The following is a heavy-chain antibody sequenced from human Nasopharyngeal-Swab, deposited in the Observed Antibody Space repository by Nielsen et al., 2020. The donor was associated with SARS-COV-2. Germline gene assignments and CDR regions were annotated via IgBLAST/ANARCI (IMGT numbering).Heavy chain of an antibody. D-gene: IGHD6-25*01. Sequence: WIRQPPGKGLEWVPVIYSGGSTYYADSVKGRFTISRDNSKNTLYLQMNSLRAEDTAVYYCARDRFSGYMDVWGKGTTVTVSS. CDR3: ARDRFSGYMDV. J-gene: IGHJ6*03. V-gene: IGHV3-53*01. CDR2: IYSGGST.